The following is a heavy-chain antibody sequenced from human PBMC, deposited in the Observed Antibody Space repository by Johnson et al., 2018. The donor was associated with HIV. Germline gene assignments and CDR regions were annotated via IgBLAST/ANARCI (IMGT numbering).Heavy chain of an antibody. J-gene: IGHJ3*02. D-gene: IGHD3-10*01. Sequence: VRLVESGGGVVRPGGSLRLSCAAYGFIFDDYGMSWVRQVPGKGLEWGSGINWNGGSTGYADSVKGRFTISRDNAKNSLYLQMNSLRAEDTAVCYCARVGLGGFGEWDDAFDIWGQETMVTVSS. CDR2: INWNGGST. CDR3: ARVGLGGFGEWDDAFDI. CDR1: GFIFDDYG. V-gene: IGHV3-20*04.